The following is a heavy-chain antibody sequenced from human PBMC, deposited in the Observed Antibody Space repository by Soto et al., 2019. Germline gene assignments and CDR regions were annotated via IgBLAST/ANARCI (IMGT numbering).Heavy chain of an antibody. CDR1: GFSFSKYG. V-gene: IGHV3-33*01. Sequence: GGSLRLSCAASGFSFSKYGMHWVRQAPGKGLEWVAVIWYDGTNQDYADSVKGRFTISRDTSKNTLFLQMNSLRAEDTAVYYCVRDQLCTSTRCFLYDAFDRWGQGTMVTVSS. D-gene: IGHD2-8*01. J-gene: IGHJ3*01. CDR2: IWYDGTNQ. CDR3: VRDQLCTSTRCFLYDAFDR.